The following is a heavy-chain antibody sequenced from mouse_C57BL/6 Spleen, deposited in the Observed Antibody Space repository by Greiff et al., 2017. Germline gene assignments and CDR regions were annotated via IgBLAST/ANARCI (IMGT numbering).Heavy chain of an antibody. CDR3: ARRDSSGYDYAMDY. CDR1: GYTFTSYW. J-gene: IGHJ4*01. D-gene: IGHD3-2*02. Sequence: QVHVKQPGAELVKPGASVKLSCKASGYTFTSYWMQWVKQRPGQGLEWIGEIDPSDSYTNYNQKFKGKATLTVDTSSSTAYMQLSSLTSEDSAVYYCARRDSSGYDYAMDYWGQGTSVTVSS. CDR2: IDPSDSYT. V-gene: IGHV1-50*01.